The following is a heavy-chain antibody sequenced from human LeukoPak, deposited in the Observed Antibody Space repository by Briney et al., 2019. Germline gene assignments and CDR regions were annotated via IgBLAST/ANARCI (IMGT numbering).Heavy chain of an antibody. CDR1: GYTFTSHD. Sequence: GASVKVSCKASGYTFTSHDINWVRQATGQGLEWMGWMNPNSGNTGYAQKFQGRVTVTRNTSISTAYMELSSLRSEDTAVYYCARPRGYCSGGSCSYSDYWGQGTLVTVSS. J-gene: IGHJ4*02. CDR3: ARPRGYCSGGSCSYSDY. D-gene: IGHD2-15*01. V-gene: IGHV1-8*01. CDR2: MNPNSGNT.